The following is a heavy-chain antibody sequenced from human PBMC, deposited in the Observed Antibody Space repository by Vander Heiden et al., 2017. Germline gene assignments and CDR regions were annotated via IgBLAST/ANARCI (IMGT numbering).Heavy chain of an antibody. CDR2: ISSSSSTI. CDR1: GFTFSSYG. Sequence: EVQLVESGGGLVQPGGSLRLSGAASGFTFSSYGMNWVRQAPGKGLEWVSYISSSSSTIYYADSVKGRVTISRDNAKNSLYLQMNSLRDEETAVYYCARDHLPAVGTQKDNWFDPWGQGTLVTVSS. D-gene: IGHD1-26*01. V-gene: IGHV3-48*02. CDR3: ARDHLPAVGTQKDNWFDP. J-gene: IGHJ5*02.